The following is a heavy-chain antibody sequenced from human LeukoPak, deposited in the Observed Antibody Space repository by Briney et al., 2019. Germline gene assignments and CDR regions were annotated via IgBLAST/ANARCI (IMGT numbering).Heavy chain of an antibody. V-gene: IGHV3-66*01. CDR1: GFTVSSSY. J-gene: IGHJ4*02. Sequence: PGGSLRLSCAASGFTVSSSYMSWVRQAPGKGLEWVSVIYSGGSTYYADSVKGRFTISRDNSKNTLYLQMNSLRAEDTAVYYCARGVAENYYFDYWGQGTLVTVSS. CDR3: ARGVAENYYFDY. D-gene: IGHD1-14*01. CDR2: IYSGGST.